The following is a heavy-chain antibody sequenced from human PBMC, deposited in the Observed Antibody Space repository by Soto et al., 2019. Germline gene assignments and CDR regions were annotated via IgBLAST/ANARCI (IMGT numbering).Heavy chain of an antibody. CDR3: AKAARSSSWYHFDI. CDR2: MNPNSGNT. V-gene: IGHV1-8*01. Sequence: VASVKVSCKASGYTFASSDINWVRQATGQGLEWMGWMNPNSGNTGYAQKFQGRVTMTRDNTISTAYMELSNLSSEDTAVYYCAKAARSSSWYHFDIWGHGTLVTVSS. CDR1: GYTFASSD. D-gene: IGHD6-13*01. J-gene: IGHJ4*01.